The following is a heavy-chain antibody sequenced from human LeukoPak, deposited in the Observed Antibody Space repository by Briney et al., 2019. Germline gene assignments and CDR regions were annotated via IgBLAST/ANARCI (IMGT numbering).Heavy chain of an antibody. Sequence: GGSLRLSCAASGFTFSSYGMHRVRQAPGKGLEWVAVTSYDGSNKYYADSLKGRFTISRDNSKNTLYLQMNSLRAEDTAVYYCAKHHCSSISCHGRSSGDFDYWGQGTLVTVSS. CDR2: TSYDGSNK. CDR3: AKHHCSSISCHGRSSGDFDY. D-gene: IGHD2-2*01. CDR1: GFTFSSYG. V-gene: IGHV3-30*18. J-gene: IGHJ4*02.